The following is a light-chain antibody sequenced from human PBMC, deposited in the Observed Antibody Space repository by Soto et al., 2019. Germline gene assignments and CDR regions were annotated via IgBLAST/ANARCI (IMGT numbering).Light chain of an antibody. CDR3: QQRSNWPP. J-gene: IGKJ4*01. CDR1: QSVSTY. V-gene: IGKV3-11*01. CDR2: DAS. Sequence: EIVLTQSPATLSLSPGERATLSCRASQSVSTYLAWYQQKPGQAPRLLIYDASNRATGIPARFSGSGSGTDFTLTISSLEPEDFAVYYCQQRSNWPPFGGGTKVEI.